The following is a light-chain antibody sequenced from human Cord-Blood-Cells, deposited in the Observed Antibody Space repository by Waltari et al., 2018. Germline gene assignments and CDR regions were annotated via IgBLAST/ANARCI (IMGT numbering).Light chain of an antibody. CDR2: GNS. V-gene: IGLV1-40*01. CDR3: QSYDSSLSGYV. Sequence: QSVLTQPPSVSGAPGQRVPIPCTGSSSTIGAGYDVHWYQQLPGTAPKLLIYGNSNRPSGVPDRFSGSKSGTSASLAITGLQAEDEADYYCQSYDSSLSGYVFGTGTKVTVL. CDR1: SSTIGAGYD. J-gene: IGLJ1*01.